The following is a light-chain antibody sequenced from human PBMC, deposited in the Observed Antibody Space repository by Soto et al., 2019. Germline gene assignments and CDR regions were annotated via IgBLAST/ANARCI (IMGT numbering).Light chain of an antibody. CDR3: CSFAGTGTQYV. Sequence: QSVLTQPASVSGSLGQSITISCIGTSSNIGSYNLVSWYQHRPGKAPKIIIFEGSRRPSGVSNRFSGSRSGNTASLTISGLQAEDEADYYCCSFAGTGTQYVFGTGTKLTVL. V-gene: IGLV2-23*01. J-gene: IGLJ1*01. CDR1: SSNIGSYNL. CDR2: EGS.